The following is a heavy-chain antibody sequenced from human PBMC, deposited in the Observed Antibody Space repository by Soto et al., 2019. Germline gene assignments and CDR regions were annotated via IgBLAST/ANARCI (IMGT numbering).Heavy chain of an antibody. CDR2: IKQDGSEK. J-gene: IGHJ3*02. D-gene: IGHD3-3*01. Sequence: PGGSLRLSCAASGFTFSNYWMSWVRQAPGQGLEWVANIKQDGSEKYYVDSVKGRFTISRDNAKNSLYLQMNSLRAEDTAVYYCARSKYYDFWTTDDAFDIWGQGTMVTVSS. V-gene: IGHV3-7*03. CDR3: ARSKYYDFWTTDDAFDI. CDR1: GFTFSNYW.